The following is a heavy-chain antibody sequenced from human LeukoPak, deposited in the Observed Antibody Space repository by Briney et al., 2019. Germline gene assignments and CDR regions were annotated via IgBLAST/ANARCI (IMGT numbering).Heavy chain of an antibody. Sequence: SVRVSCKASGGTFRSYAISWVRQAPGQGRGWRGGIIPIFGTANYAQKCQGRLTITADESTSPAYMELSSLRSEDTAVYYCARGITMVREGFDYWGQGTLVTVSS. CDR2: IIPIFGTA. CDR1: GGTFRSYA. V-gene: IGHV1-69*13. D-gene: IGHD3-10*01. J-gene: IGHJ4*02. CDR3: ARGITMVREGFDY.